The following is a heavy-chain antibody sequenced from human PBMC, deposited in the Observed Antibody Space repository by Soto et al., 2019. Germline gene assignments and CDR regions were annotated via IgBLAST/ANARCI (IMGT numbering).Heavy chain of an antibody. CDR2: INHSGST. CDR3: LACHYRDYPRY. J-gene: IGHJ4*02. V-gene: IGHV4-34*03. Sequence: QVQLQQWGAGLLKPSETLSLTCAVYGGSFSGYYWSWVRQSPRKGLEWIGEINHSGSTNYNASLKTRLTKSANTPNNQSSLNLSSVTAADKDLYNCLACHYRDYPRYWGQGSLVTVSS. D-gene: IGHD4-17*01. CDR1: GGSFSGYY.